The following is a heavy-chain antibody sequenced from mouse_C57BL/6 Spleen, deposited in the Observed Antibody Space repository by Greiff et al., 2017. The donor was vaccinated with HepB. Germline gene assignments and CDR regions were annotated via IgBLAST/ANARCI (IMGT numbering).Heavy chain of an antibody. Sequence: QVQLQQSGAELVRPGSSVKLSCKASGYTFTSYWMDWVKQRPGQGLEWIGNIYPSDSETHYNQKFKDKATLTVDKSSSTAYMQLSSLTSEDSAVYYCAREALTTAWDYWGQGTTLTVSS. J-gene: IGHJ2*01. CDR1: GYTFTSYW. CDR2: IYPSDSET. V-gene: IGHV1-61*01. CDR3: AREALTTAWDY. D-gene: IGHD1-2*01.